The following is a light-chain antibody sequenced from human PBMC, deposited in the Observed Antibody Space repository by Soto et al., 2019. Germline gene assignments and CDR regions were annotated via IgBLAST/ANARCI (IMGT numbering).Light chain of an antibody. Sequence: QSVLTQSPSASASLGASVKLTCTLNSGHSSYAIAWHQQQPEKGPRYLMKVNSDGSHNKGDGIPDRFSGSSSGAERYLTISSLQSEDEADYYCQTWDTGIVVFGGGTKVTVL. CDR3: QTWDTGIVV. V-gene: IGLV4-69*01. J-gene: IGLJ2*01. CDR1: SGHSSYA. CDR2: VNSDGSH.